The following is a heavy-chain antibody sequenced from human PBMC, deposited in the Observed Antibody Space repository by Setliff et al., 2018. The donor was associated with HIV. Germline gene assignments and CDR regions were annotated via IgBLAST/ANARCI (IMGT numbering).Heavy chain of an antibody. CDR2: IYYSGDT. D-gene: IGHD3-10*01. CDR1: GGSISSGDYY. J-gene: IGHJ4*02. CDR3: ARVPFGSGSYYFDF. Sequence: SETLSLTCTVSGGSISSGDYYWTWIRQPPGKCLEWIGYIYYSGDTYYNATLQSRATILLDTSKNQFFLTLTSVTAADTAVYFCARVPFGSGSYYFDFWGQGTLVTVSS. V-gene: IGHV4-30-4*08.